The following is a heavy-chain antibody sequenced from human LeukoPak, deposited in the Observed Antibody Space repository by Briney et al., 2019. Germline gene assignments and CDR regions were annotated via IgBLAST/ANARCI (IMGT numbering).Heavy chain of an antibody. CDR1: GATFEDYY. CDR2: IYSGGST. CDR3: ARAGDSSGYYYPPFDY. V-gene: IGHV3-66*01. J-gene: IGHJ4*02. D-gene: IGHD3-22*01. Sequence: GGSLRLSCTGSGATFEDYYLSWVRQAPGKGLEWVSVIYSGGSTYYADSVKGRFTISRDNSKNTLYLQMNSLRAEDTAVYYCARAGDSSGYYYPPFDYWGQGTLVTVSS.